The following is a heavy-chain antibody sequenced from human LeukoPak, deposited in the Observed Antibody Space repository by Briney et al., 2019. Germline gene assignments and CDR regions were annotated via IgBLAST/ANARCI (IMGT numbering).Heavy chain of an antibody. V-gene: IGHV1-24*01. Sequence: ASVKVSCKVSGYTLTELSMHSVRQAPGKGLEWMGGFDPEDGETIYAQKFQGRVTMTEDTSTDTAYMELSSLRSEDTAVYYCATVADCSSTSCYSLFDWGQGTLVTVSS. CDR3: ATVADCSSTSCYSLFD. CDR1: GYTLTELS. CDR2: FDPEDGET. J-gene: IGHJ4*02. D-gene: IGHD2-2*01.